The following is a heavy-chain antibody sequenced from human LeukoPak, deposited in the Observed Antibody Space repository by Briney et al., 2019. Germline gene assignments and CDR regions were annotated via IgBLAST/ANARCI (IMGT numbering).Heavy chain of an antibody. D-gene: IGHD4-17*01. CDR3: AGGPVTIFF. CDR1: GDSISGHY. V-gene: IGHV4-4*07. J-gene: IGHJ4*02. CDR2: IHSSGST. Sequence: PSETLSLTCSVSGDSISGHYWSWIRQPAGKGLEWVGRIHSSGSTDYNPSLKSRVTLSVDTSNNQFSLRVNSVTAADTAVYYCAGGPVTIFFWGQGALVTVSS.